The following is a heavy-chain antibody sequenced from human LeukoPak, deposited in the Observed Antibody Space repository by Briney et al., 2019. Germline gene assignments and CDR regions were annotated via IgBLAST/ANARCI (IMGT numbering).Heavy chain of an antibody. CDR3: ARSPIAAAGIPPKYYFDY. V-gene: IGHV7-4-1*02. CDR1: GYTFTSYA. Sequence: ASVKVSCKASGYTFTSYAMNWVRQAPGQGLEWMGWINTNTGNPTHAQGFTGRFVFSLDTSVSTAYLQISSLKAEDTAVYYCARSPIAAAGIPPKYYFDYWGQGTLVTVSS. CDR2: INTNTGNP. D-gene: IGHD6-13*01. J-gene: IGHJ4*02.